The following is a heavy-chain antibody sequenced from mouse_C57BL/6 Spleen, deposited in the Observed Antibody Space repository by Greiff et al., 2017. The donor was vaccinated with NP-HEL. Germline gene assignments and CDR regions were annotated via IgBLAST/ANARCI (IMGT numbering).Heavy chain of an antibody. V-gene: IGHV1-55*01. D-gene: IGHD1-1*01. CDR1: GYTFTSYW. CDR3: ARGEITTVGGFAY. Sequence: QVQLQQPGAELVKPGASVKMSCKASGYTFTSYWITWVKQRPGQGLEWIGDIYPGSGSTNYNEKFKSKATLTVDTSSSTAYMQLSSLTSEGSAVYYCARGEITTVGGFAYWGQGTLVTVSA. CDR2: IYPGSGST. J-gene: IGHJ3*01.